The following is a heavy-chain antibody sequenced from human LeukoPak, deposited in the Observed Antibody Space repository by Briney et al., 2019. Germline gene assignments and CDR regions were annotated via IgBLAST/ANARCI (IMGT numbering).Heavy chain of an antibody. CDR2: INHSGST. J-gene: IGHJ4*02. CDR3: ARGYYYGSDYFDY. CDR1: GGSFSGYY. Sequence: SETLSLTCAVYGGSFSGYYWSWIRQPPGKGLEWIGEINHSGSTNYNPSLKSRVTISVDTSKNQFSLKLSSVTAADTAVYYCARGYYYGSDYFDYWGQGTLVTVSS. D-gene: IGHD3-10*01. V-gene: IGHV4-34*01.